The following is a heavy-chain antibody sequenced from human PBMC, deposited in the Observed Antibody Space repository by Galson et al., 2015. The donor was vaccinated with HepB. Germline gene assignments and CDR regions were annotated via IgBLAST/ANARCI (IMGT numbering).Heavy chain of an antibody. CDR1: GGSFSGYY. J-gene: IGHJ4*02. V-gene: IGHV4-34*01. D-gene: IGHD6-13*01. CDR2: INHSGST. Sequence: SETLSLTCAVYGGSFSGYYWSWIRQPPGKGLEWIGEINHSGSTNYNPSLKSRVTISVDTSKNQFSLKLSSVTAADTAVYYCARDPIAAAEGGWYFDYWGQGTLVTVSS. CDR3: ARDPIAAAEGGWYFDY.